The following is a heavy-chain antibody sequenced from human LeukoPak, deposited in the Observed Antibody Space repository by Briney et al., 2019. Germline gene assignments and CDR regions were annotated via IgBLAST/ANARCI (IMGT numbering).Heavy chain of an antibody. CDR2: IWSDGSNR. V-gene: IGHV3-33*01. D-gene: IGHD6-6*01. Sequence: PVRSLRLSCAASGFIFSHYGMHWVRQAPGKGLEWVAVIWSDGSNRFYAGSVKGRFTISRDNSKNTRYLQMNSLSGEDTVVYYCAGGYSSSSVDYWGHGSVVTVSS. CDR3: AGGYSSSSVDY. J-gene: IGHJ4*01. CDR1: GFIFSHYG.